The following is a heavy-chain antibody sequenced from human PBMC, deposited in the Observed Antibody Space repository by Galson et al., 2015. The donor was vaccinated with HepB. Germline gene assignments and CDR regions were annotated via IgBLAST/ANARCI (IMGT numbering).Heavy chain of an antibody. J-gene: IGHJ4*02. CDR1: GYTFTSYA. CDR2: INAGNGNT. CDR3: ARDLLAAAGTPLQ. D-gene: IGHD6-13*01. Sequence: SVKVSCKASGYTFTSYAMHWVRQAPGQRLEWMGWINAGNGNTKYSQKFQGRVTITRDTSASTAYMELSSLRSEDTAVYYCARDLLAAAGTPLQWGQGTLVTVSS. V-gene: IGHV1-3*01.